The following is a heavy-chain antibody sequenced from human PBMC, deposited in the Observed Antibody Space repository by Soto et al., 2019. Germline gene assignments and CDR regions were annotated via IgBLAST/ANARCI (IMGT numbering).Heavy chain of an antibody. CDR2: IKHDGSEV. CDR1: GFTFSSSW. V-gene: IGHV3-7*01. Sequence: EVQLVESGGGLVQPGGSLRLTCTASGFTFSSSWMAWVRQAPGKGLEWVGNIKHDGSEVYYLDSVRGRFTISRDSAWKSLYLQVNSLRAEDTAVYYGAGIQNNGFDPWGQGTLVAVSS. CDR3: AGIQNNGFDP. J-gene: IGHJ5*02.